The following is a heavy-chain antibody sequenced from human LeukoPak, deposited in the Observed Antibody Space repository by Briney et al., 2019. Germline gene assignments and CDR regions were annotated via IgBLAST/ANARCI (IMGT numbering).Heavy chain of an antibody. D-gene: IGHD4-17*01. J-gene: IGHJ4*02. Sequence: SETLSLTCTVSGYSISSGYYWAWIRQPPGKGLDWIGSIYHSGRTDYNPSLKSRVTISVDTSKNQFSLKLSSLTAADTAVYYCARVGTVTTDFDYWGQGTLVTVSS. V-gene: IGHV4-38-2*02. CDR1: GYSISSGYY. CDR3: ARVGTVTTDFDY. CDR2: IYHSGRT.